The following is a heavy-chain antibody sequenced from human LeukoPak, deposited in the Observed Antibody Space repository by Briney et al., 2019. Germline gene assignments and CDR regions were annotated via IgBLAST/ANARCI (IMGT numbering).Heavy chain of an antibody. V-gene: IGHV1-46*01. D-gene: IGHD5-18*01. J-gene: IGHJ4*02. Sequence: ASVKVSCKASGYTFTSYYMHWVRQAPGQGLEWMGIINPSGGSTSYAQKFQGRVTMTRDTSTSTVYMELSSLRSEDTAVYYYARDQVGGDTAMVDIFDYWGQGTLVTVSS. CDR1: GYTFTSYY. CDR3: ARDQVGGDTAMVDIFDY. CDR2: INPSGGST.